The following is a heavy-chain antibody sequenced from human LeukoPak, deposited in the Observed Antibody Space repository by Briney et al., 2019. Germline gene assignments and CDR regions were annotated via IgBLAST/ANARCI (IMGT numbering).Heavy chain of an antibody. D-gene: IGHD3-10*01. CDR1: GFTFKNYA. CDR2: ISGSGGST. CDR3: AKDGVAGSWFGDLSTDY. V-gene: IGHV3-23*01. Sequence: QPGGSLRLSCAASGFTFKNYAMTWVRQAPGKGLEWGSTISGSGGSTYSADSVKGRFTISRDNSMNTLYLQMNSLRAEDTAVYYCAKDGVAGSWFGDLSTDYWGQGTLVTVSS. J-gene: IGHJ4*02.